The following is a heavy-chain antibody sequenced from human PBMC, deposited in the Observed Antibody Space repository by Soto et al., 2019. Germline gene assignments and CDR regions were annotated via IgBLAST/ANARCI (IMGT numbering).Heavy chain of an antibody. J-gene: IGHJ5*02. V-gene: IGHV4-34*01. CDR3: ARVGRYCSSTSCYHWFDP. D-gene: IGHD2-2*01. CDR2: INHSGST. CDR1: GGSFSGYY. Sequence: PSETLSLTCAVYGGSFSGYYWSWIRQPPGKGLEWIGEINHSGSTNYNPSLKSRVTISVDTSKNQFSLKLSSVTAADTAVYYCARVGRYCSSTSCYHWFDPWGQGTLVTVSS.